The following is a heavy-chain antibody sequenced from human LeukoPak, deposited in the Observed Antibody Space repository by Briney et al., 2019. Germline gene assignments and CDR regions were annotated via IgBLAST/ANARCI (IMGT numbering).Heavy chain of an antibody. CDR1: GVSMSDYY. CDR3: VRVRREAVTRYLFDS. V-gene: IGHV4-59*01. J-gene: IGHJ4*02. D-gene: IGHD3-9*01. Sequence: SETLSLTCNVSGVSMSDYYWSWIRQPPGKGLEWLGYVFYSGSTNYIPSLKSRLTMTLDTSNNHFSLTLSSLTAADTAVYYCVRVRREAVTRYLFDSWGQGSLVTVSS. CDR2: VFYSGST.